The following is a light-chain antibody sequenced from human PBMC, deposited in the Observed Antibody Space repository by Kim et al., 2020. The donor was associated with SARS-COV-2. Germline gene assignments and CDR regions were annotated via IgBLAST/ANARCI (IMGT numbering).Light chain of an antibody. CDR2: DAS. V-gene: IGKV3-11*01. Sequence: EIVLTQSPATLSLSPGERATLSCRASQRVGSYLAWYQQKPGQAPRLFIYDASNRATGIPARFSGSTSGTDFTLTISSLEPEDFAVYYCQQRSTWPLTFGGGTKVDIK. CDR3: QQRSTWPLT. J-gene: IGKJ4*01. CDR1: QRVGSY.